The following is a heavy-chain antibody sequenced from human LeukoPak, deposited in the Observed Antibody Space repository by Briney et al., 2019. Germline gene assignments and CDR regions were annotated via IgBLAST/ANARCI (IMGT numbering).Heavy chain of an antibody. J-gene: IGHJ4*02. CDR3: ARGVRGYSYPIFDY. CDR1: GFTFSSYA. V-gene: IGHV3-30-3*01. D-gene: IGHD5-18*01. Sequence: PGRSLRLSCAASGFTFSSYAMHWVRQAPGKGLEWVAVISYDGSNKYYADSVKGRFTISRDNSKNTLYLQMNSLRAEDTAVYYCARGVRGYSYPIFDYWGQGTLVTASS. CDR2: ISYDGSNK.